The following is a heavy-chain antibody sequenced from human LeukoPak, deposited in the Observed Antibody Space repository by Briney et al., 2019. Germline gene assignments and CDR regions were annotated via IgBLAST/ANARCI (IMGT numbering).Heavy chain of an antibody. J-gene: IGHJ6*02. CDR1: GGSISSSNW. CDR2: IYHSGST. V-gene: IGHV4-4*02. D-gene: IGHD4-17*01. CDR3: ARQGAVTPRRTHYYAMDV. Sequence: SGTLSLTCAVSGGSISSSNWWSWVRQPPGKGLEWIGEIYHSGSTNYNPSLKSRVTISVDKSKNQFSLQLSSVTAADTAVYYCARQGAVTPRRTHYYAMDVWGPGTTVTVSS.